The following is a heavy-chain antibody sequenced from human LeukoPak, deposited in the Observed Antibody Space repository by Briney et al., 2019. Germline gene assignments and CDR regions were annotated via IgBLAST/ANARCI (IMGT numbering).Heavy chain of an antibody. CDR2: ISAYNGNT. CDR1: GYTFTSYG. J-gene: IGHJ4*02. CDR3: ARVRRDSSGYYSLFDY. V-gene: IGHV1-18*01. Sequence: ASVKVSCKASGYTFTSYGISWVRQAPGQGLEWMGWISAYNGNTNYAQKLQGRVTMTTDTSTSTAYMELRSLRSDDTAVYYCARVRRDSSGYYSLFDYWGQGTLVTVSS. D-gene: IGHD3-22*01.